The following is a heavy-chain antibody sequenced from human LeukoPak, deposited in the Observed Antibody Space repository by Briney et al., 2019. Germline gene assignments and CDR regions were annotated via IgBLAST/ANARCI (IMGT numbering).Heavy chain of an antibody. V-gene: IGHV3-7*01. CDR1: GFTFSSYW. J-gene: IGHJ5*02. CDR2: IKQEGSER. Sequence: GGSLRLSCAASGFTFSSYWMSWVRQAPGKGLEWVANIKQEGSERYYVDSVKGRFTISRDNAKNSLYLQMNSLRAEDTAVYYCARASGVTIFGVAIPKQTTGWFDPWGQGTLVTVSS. CDR3: ARASGVTIFGVAIPKQTTGWFDP. D-gene: IGHD3-3*01.